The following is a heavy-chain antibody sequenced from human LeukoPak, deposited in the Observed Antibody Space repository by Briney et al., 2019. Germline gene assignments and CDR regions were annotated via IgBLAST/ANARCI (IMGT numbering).Heavy chain of an antibody. V-gene: IGHV7-4-1*02. CDR2: INTNTGNP. D-gene: IGHD3-22*01. CDR3: ARDPNHYYDSSGYYGDY. J-gene: IGHJ4*02. CDR1: GYTFTNYA. Sequence: ASVKVSCKASGYTFTNYAMNWVRQAPGQGLEWMGWINTNTGNPTYAQGFTGRFVFSLDTSVSTAYLQISSLKAEDTAVYYCARDPNHYYDSSGYYGDYWGQGTLVTVSS.